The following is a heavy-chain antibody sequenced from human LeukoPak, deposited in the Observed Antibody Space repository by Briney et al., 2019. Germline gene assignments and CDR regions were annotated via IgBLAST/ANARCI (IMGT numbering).Heavy chain of an antibody. D-gene: IGHD3-10*01. CDR2: IYYSGST. CDR1: GGSISSSSYY. V-gene: IGHV4-39*01. CDR3: ASHISTRTAGWFGELGRKDY. Sequence: PSETLSLTCTVFGGSISSSSYYWGWIRQPPGKGLEWIGSIYYSGSTYYNPSLKSRVTISVDTSKNQFSLKLSSVTAADTAVYYCASHISTRTAGWFGELGRKDYWGQGTLVTVSS. J-gene: IGHJ4*02.